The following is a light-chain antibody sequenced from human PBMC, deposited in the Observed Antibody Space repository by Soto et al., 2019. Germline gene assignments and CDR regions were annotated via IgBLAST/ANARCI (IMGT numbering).Light chain of an antibody. CDR3: ASYTTSSTYV. Sequence: QSVLTQPASVSGSPGQSIAISCTGTSNDVGAFNYVSWYQQHPGKAPKFMIFDVSSRPSGVSDRFSGSKSGNTASLTISGLQTEDEADYYCASYTTSSTYVFGTGTQLTIL. V-gene: IGLV2-14*03. CDR2: DVS. CDR1: SNDVGAFNY. J-gene: IGLJ1*01.